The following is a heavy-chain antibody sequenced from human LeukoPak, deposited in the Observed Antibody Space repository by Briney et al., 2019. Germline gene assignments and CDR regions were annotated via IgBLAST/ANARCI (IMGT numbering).Heavy chain of an antibody. CDR1: GYTLTELS. D-gene: IGHD3-22*01. CDR3: ARNVAYYYDSSGYQEDY. J-gene: IGHJ4*02. Sequence: GASVKVSCKVSGYTLTELSMHWVRQAPGQGLEWMGWINPNSGGTNYAQKFQGRVTMTRDTSISTAYMELSRLRSDDTAVYYCARNVAYYYDSSGYQEDYWGQGTLVTVSS. CDR2: INPNSGGT. V-gene: IGHV1-2*02.